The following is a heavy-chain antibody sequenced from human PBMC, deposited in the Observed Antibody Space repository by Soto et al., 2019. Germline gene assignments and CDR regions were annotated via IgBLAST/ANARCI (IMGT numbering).Heavy chain of an antibody. V-gene: IGHV1-69*01. D-gene: IGHD2-15*01. CDR2: IIPIFGTA. Sequence: QVQLVQSGAEVKKPGSSGRVSCKAPGAPFSSFAIGWVRQAPGQGLEWLGGIIPIFGTANYAQKFQGRVTITADESTSTGYMELSSLRSEDTAVYYCARSQGGSSSLDIYYYYYYGMDVWGQGTTVTVSS. CDR3: ARSQGGSSSLDIYYYYYYGMDV. CDR1: GAPFSSFA. J-gene: IGHJ6*02.